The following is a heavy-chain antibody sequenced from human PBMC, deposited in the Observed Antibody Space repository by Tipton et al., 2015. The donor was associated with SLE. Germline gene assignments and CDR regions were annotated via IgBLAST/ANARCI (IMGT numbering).Heavy chain of an antibody. CDR1: GGSFSGYY. CDR3: ARGYGDTGY. V-gene: IGHV4-34*01. Sequence: TLSLTCAVYGGSFSGYYWSWIRQPPGKGLEWIGEVNYTGSTNYVPSLKSRVTISVDTSKNQFSLKLTSVTAADTAVYYCARGYGDTGYWGQGTLVTVSS. CDR2: VNYTGST. J-gene: IGHJ4*02. D-gene: IGHD4-17*01.